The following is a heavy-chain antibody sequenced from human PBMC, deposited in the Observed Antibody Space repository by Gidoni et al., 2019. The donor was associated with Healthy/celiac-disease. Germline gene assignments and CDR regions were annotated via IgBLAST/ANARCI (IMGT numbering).Heavy chain of an antibody. J-gene: IGHJ6*02. CDR1: GGTFSRYA. V-gene: IGHV1-69*01. CDR3: ARALGFGDSLRTYYYYGMDV. D-gene: IGHD3-10*01. CDR2: IIPIFGTA. Sequence: QVQLVQSGAEVKKPGSSVKVSCKASGGTFSRYAISWVRQAPGPGLEWMGGIIPIFGTANYAQKFQGRVTITADESTSTAYMELSSLRSEDTAVYYCARALGFGDSLRTYYYYGMDVWGQGTTVTVSS.